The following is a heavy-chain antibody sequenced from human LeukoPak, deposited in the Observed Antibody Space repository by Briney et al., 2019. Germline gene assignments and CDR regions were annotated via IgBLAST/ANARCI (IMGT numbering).Heavy chain of an antibody. CDR3: ASLGGDYGDFLHAFDI. J-gene: IGHJ3*02. V-gene: IGHV5-51*01. CDR1: GYSFTNYW. D-gene: IGHD4-17*01. CDR2: IYPGDSDT. Sequence: GESLKISCKGSGYSFTNYWIGWVRQMPGKGLERMGIIYPGDSDTRYSPSFQGQVTISADKSISTAYLQWSSLKASDTAMYYCASLGGDYGDFLHAFDIWGQGTMVTVSS.